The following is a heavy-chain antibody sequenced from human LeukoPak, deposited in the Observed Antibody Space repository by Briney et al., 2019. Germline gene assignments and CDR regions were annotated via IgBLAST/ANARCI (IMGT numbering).Heavy chain of an antibody. D-gene: IGHD6-13*01. V-gene: IGHV3-48*03. J-gene: IGHJ5*02. CDR3: AREPYSSRWYLWFDP. Sequence: GGSLRLSCAASGFTFSSYEMNRVRQAPGKGLEWVSYISSSGSTIYYADSVKGRFTISRDNAKNSLYLQMNSLRAEDTAVYYCAREPYSSRWYLWFDPWGQGTLVTVYS. CDR2: ISSSGSTI. CDR1: GFTFSSYE.